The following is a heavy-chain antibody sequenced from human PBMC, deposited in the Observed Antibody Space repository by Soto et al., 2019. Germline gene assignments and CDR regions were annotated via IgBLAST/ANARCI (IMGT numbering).Heavy chain of an antibody. D-gene: IGHD6-13*01. J-gene: IGHJ6*02. Sequence: SETLSLTCTVSVXSITTYYWSWIRQPAGKGLEWIGRIDTSGNTNYNPSLKSRVTMSVDTSKKQFSLKLTSVTAADTAVYYCARYSNNWFQTEGMDVWGQGTTVTVS. CDR1: VXSITTYY. CDR2: IDTSGNT. CDR3: ARYSNNWFQTEGMDV. V-gene: IGHV4-4*07.